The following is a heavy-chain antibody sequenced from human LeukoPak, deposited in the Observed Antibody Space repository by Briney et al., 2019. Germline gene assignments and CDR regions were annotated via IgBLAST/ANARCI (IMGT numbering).Heavy chain of an antibody. CDR2: INPNSGGT. CDR3: ARDYYGSGYLGD. V-gene: IGHV1-2*02. Sequence: ASVKVSCKASGYTFTGYYMHWVRQAPGQGLEWMGWINPNSGGTNYAQKFQGRVTMTRDTSISSAYMELSRLRSDDTAVYYCARDYYGSGYLGDWGQGTLFTVSS. CDR1: GYTFTGYY. J-gene: IGHJ4*02. D-gene: IGHD3-22*01.